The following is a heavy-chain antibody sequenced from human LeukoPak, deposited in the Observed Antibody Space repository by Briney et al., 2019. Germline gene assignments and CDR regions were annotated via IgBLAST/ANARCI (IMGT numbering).Heavy chain of an antibody. J-gene: IGHJ6*04. CDR3: ARPGCGGNCYYRMDV. Sequence: GGSLRLSCAASGFTFSSYAMTWVRQAPGKGREWISAVSYDITRTFYADSVKGRFAISRENSRNTLFLQMNSLRADDTAVYYCARPGCGGNCYYRMDVWGKGTTVTVSS. CDR1: GFTFSSYA. CDR2: VSYDITRT. D-gene: IGHD2-21*01. V-gene: IGHV3-23*01.